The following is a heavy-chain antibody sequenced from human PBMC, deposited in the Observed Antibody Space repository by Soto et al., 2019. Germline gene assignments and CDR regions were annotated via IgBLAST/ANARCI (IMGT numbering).Heavy chain of an antibody. D-gene: IGHD4-17*01. CDR1: GDSITSGDFY. V-gene: IGHV4-39*01. CDR3: ARHKISVGRAYGDYLGPFYYYYYYMDV. Sequence: SETLSLTCTVSGDSITSGDFYWGWIRRPPGQGLEWIGTISHSGSTYYNPSLKSRVTISVDTSKNQFSLKLSSVTAADTAVYYCARHKISVGRAYGDYLGPFYYYYYYMDVWGKGTTVTVSS. J-gene: IGHJ6*03. CDR2: ISHSGST.